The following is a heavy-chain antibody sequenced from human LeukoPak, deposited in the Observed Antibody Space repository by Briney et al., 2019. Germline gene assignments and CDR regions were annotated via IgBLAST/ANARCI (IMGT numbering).Heavy chain of an antibody. CDR2: INPYSGDT. Sequence: GASVKVSCKASGYTFTGYHIHWVRQAPGQGLEWMGRINPYSGDTNFAQKLQGRVTMTRDTSITTAYMDLSSPTPDDTAVYFCARDQGSLTRSWYTGYWGQGTQVTVSS. CDR3: ARDQGSLTRSWYTGY. D-gene: IGHD6-13*01. J-gene: IGHJ4*02. V-gene: IGHV1-2*06. CDR1: GYTFTGYH.